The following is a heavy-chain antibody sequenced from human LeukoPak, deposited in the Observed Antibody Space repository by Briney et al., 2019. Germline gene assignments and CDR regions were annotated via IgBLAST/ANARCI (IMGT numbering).Heavy chain of an antibody. V-gene: IGHV3-23*01. CDR1: GFTVSSNY. Sequence: GGSLRLSCAASGFTVSSNYMSWVRQAPGKGLELVSTIGGSGGGTYYAESVKGRFIISRDTSKNTLFLQMNSLRAEDTALYYCARNDFGSGWLGDYWGQGTLVTVFS. D-gene: IGHD6-19*01. J-gene: IGHJ4*02. CDR3: ARNDFGSGWLGDY. CDR2: IGGSGGGT.